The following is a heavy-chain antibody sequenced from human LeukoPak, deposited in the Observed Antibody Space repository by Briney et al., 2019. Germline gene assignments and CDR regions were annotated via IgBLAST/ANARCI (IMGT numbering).Heavy chain of an antibody. CDR2: IYYSGST. V-gene: IGHV4-31*03. CDR1: GGSISSGGYY. CDR3: ARYTRKGAFDI. D-gene: IGHD2-2*02. Sequence: SETLSLTCTVSGGSISSGGYYWNWIRQHPGKGLEWIGYIYYSGSTYYNPSLKSRVTISVDTSKNQFSLKLSSVTAADTAVYYCARYTRKGAFDIWGQGTMVTVSS. J-gene: IGHJ3*02.